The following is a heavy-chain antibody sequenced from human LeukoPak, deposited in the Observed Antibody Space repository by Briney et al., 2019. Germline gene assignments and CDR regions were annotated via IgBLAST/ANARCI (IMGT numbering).Heavy chain of an antibody. Sequence: SETLSLTCTVSGVSITTYSWTWIRQPAGKGLEWIGVISHSGTTNYNPSLKSRFTMSVDSSKNQYSLMLISVTAADTATYYCARGDGYWGQGILVTVSS. CDR1: GVSITTYS. V-gene: IGHV4-4*09. CDR2: ISHSGTT. CDR3: ARGDGY. J-gene: IGHJ4*02. D-gene: IGHD5-24*01.